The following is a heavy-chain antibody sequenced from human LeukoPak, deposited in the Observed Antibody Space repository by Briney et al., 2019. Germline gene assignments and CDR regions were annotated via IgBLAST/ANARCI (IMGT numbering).Heavy chain of an antibody. CDR1: GFAVSSNY. CDR2: TYSGGST. CDR3: AIRKSGNAIDY. V-gene: IGHV3-66*01. J-gene: IGHJ4*02. D-gene: IGHD5-12*01. Sequence: GGSLRLSCAASGFAVSSNYMSWVCQAPGKGLEWVAVTYSGGSTNYADSVKGRFTISRDNSKNTLYLLMNSLRAEDTAVYYCAIRKSGNAIDYWGQGTLVTVSS.